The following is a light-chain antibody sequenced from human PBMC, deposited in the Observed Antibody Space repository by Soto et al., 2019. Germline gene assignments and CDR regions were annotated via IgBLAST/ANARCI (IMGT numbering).Light chain of an antibody. CDR3: QQYNTYAAA. CDR1: QSISVW. Sequence: DIQMTQSPSTLSSSVGDRVTITCRASQSISVWLAWYQQKPGIAPKLLISQASTLGSGVPSRFSGSGSGTEFTLTISSLQPDDFATYYCQQYNTYAAAFGPGTRVEIK. J-gene: IGKJ3*01. CDR2: QAS. V-gene: IGKV1-5*03.